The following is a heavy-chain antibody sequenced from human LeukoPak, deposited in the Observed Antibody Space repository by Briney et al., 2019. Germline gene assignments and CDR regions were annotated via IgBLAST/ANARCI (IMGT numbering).Heavy chain of an antibody. CDR1: GDSISSGDYC. Sequence: SDTLSLTCNVSGDSISSGDYCWSWIRQPAGQGLVWIGRPSSSGSTNYNPTLKSRVTISVDTSKNQFSLKLSSVTAADTAVYFCARGRYSYDSSVAFDIWGQGTMVTVSS. CDR2: PSSSGST. D-gene: IGHD3-22*01. J-gene: IGHJ3*02. V-gene: IGHV4-61*02. CDR3: ARGRYSYDSSVAFDI.